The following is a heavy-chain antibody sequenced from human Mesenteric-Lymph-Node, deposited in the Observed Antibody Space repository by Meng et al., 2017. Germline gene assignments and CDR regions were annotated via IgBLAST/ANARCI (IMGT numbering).Heavy chain of an antibody. Sequence: EVQLVESGGGSIQLGGSLRRSCAVSQYSVSTNFMNWVRRAPGKGLEWVSILYASGETSYADSVKGRFTISRDASKNTLYLQMNSLRAEDTAVYYCARLAMAGKNYPTDYWGQGTLVTVSS. J-gene: IGHJ4*02. CDR2: LYASGET. CDR1: QYSVSTNF. CDR3: ARLAMAGKNYPTDY. V-gene: IGHV3-53*01. D-gene: IGHD6-19*01.